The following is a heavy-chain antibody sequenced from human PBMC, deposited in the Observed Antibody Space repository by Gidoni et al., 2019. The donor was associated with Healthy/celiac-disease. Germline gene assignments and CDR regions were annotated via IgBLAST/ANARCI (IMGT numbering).Heavy chain of an antibody. CDR1: GGSISSGAYY. V-gene: IGHV4-30-4*01. J-gene: IGHJ2*01. Sequence: QVQLQESGPGLVKPSQTLSLTCTVSGGSISSGAYYWSWIRQPPGKGLEWIGYIYYSGSTYYNPSLKSRVTISVDTSKNQFSLKLSSVTAADTAVYYCARGGSGSYYAQLDYWYFDLWGRGTLVTVSS. CDR3: ARGGSGSYYAQLDYWYFDL. CDR2: IYYSGST. D-gene: IGHD3-10*01.